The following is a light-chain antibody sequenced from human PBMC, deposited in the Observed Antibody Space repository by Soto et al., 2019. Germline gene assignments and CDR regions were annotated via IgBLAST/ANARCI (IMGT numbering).Light chain of an antibody. J-gene: IGKJ4*01. CDR3: QQRYTWPLS. Sequence: IVLTQSPATLSLSPGERATLSCRASQGIFSHLDWFQQKPGQAPRLLIYATSNRASGVPARFSGSGSGTDFNLTISSLEPEDFAVYYCQQRYTWPLSFGGGTKVEIK. V-gene: IGKV3-11*01. CDR1: QGIFSH. CDR2: ATS.